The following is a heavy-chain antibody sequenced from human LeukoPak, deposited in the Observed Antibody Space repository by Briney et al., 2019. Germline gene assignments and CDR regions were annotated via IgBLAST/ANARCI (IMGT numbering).Heavy chain of an antibody. CDR1: GGSISSYY. CDR2: IYYSGST. J-gene: IGHJ4*02. D-gene: IGHD2-2*01. Sequence: SETLSLTCTVPGGSISSYYWSWIRQPPGKGLEWIGYIYYSGSTNYNPSLKSRVTISVDTSKNQFSLKLSSVTAADTAVYYCARVQGCSSTSCNPPFDYWGQGTLVTVSS. CDR3: ARVQGCSSTSCNPPFDY. V-gene: IGHV4-59*01.